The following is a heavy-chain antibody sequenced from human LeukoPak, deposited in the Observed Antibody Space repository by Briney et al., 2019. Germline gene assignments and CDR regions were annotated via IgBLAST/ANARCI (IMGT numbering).Heavy chain of an antibody. CDR1: GFTFSSYS. CDR3: ARTAGDVLWFGELLGTFDY. CDR2: ISSSSRTI. D-gene: IGHD3-10*01. J-gene: IGHJ4*02. Sequence: GGSLRLSCAASGFTFSSYSMNWVRQAPGKGLEWVSYISSSSRTIYYADSVKGRFTISRDNAKNSLYLQMNSLRAEDTAVYYCARTAGDVLWFGELLGTFDYWGQGTLVTVSS. V-gene: IGHV3-48*04.